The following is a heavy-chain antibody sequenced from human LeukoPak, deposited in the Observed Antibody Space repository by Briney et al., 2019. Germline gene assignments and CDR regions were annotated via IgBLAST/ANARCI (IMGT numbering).Heavy chain of an antibody. CDR3: AREDSSGWSFFDY. V-gene: IGHV3-48*04. CDR1: GFTFSSYS. Sequence: GGSLRLSCAASGFTFSSYSMNWVRQAPGKGLEWVSYISSSSSTIYYADSVKGRFTISRDNAKNSLYLQMNGLRAEDTAVYYCAREDSSGWSFFDYWGQGTLVTVSS. CDR2: ISSSSSTI. D-gene: IGHD6-19*01. J-gene: IGHJ4*02.